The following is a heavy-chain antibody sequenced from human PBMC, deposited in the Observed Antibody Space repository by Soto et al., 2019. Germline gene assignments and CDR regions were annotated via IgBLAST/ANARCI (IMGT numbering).Heavy chain of an antibody. CDR2: IKQDGSEK. V-gene: IGHV3-7*03. Sequence: LRLSCAASGFTFSSYWMSWVRQAPGKGLEWVANIKQDGSEKYYVDSVKGRFTISRDNAKNSLYLQMNSLRAEDTAVYYCARDPRFYYDSSGYNDYWGQGTLVTVSS. CDR3: ARDPRFYYDSSGYNDY. CDR1: GFTFSSYW. J-gene: IGHJ4*02. D-gene: IGHD3-22*01.